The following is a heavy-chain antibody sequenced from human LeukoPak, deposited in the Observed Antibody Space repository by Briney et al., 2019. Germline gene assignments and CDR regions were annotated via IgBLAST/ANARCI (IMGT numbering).Heavy chain of an antibody. V-gene: IGHV5-51*01. J-gene: IGHJ4*02. CDR3: ARHFPSRLFWF. D-gene: IGHD2-2*01. CDR1: GFDFTAYG. Sequence: GESLKISCKCSGFDFTAYGIAWVRQMPGKGLEWMGNIYPGGSNGRYSPSFQGQVTMSADKSITTVYLQWSSLKASDTTMYYCARHFPSRLFWFRGQGSLVTVSS. CDR2: IYPGGSNG.